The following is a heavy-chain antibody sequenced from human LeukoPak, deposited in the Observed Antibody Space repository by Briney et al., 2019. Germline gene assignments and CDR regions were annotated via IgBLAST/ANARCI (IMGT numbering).Heavy chain of an antibody. V-gene: IGHV1-18*01. D-gene: IGHD3-3*01. CDR3: ARGFYYDFWSGYYKYYFDY. Sequence: GASVKASCKPSGYTFTTSGISWVREAPGQGLEWMGWISAYNGNTNYAQKLQGRVTMTTDTSTSTAYMELRSLRSDDTAVYYCARGFYYDFWSGYYKYYFDYWGQGTLVTVSS. CDR2: ISAYNGNT. J-gene: IGHJ4*02. CDR1: GYTFTTSG.